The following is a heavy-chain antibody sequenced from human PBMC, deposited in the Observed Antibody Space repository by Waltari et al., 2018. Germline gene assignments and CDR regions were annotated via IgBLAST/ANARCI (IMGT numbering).Heavy chain of an antibody. CDR1: GYTFTSYD. V-gene: IGHV1-8*01. Sequence: QAQLVQSGAEVKKPGASVKVSCKASGYTFTSYDINWVRQATGQGLEWMGWMNPNRGNTGYAQKFQGRVTMTRNNAISTAYMELSSLRSEDTAVYYCARMRYSSSWPGFDYWGQGTLVTVSS. CDR3: ARMRYSSSWPGFDY. CDR2: MNPNRGNT. D-gene: IGHD6-13*01. J-gene: IGHJ4*02.